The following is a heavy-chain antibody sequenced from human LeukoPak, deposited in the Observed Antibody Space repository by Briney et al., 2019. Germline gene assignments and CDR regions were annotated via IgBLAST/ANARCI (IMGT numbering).Heavy chain of an antibody. CDR3: ASRKLGNDY. Sequence: SETLSLTCTISGGSVSDRYWSWIRQSPGKGLEWIGYIYHTGSTSYSPSLKSRVTISADTSQNQFSVKLSSVTAADTAVYYCASRKLGNDYWGQGTLVTVSS. CDR2: IYHTGST. J-gene: IGHJ4*02. D-gene: IGHD7-27*01. V-gene: IGHV4-59*02. CDR1: GGSVSDRY.